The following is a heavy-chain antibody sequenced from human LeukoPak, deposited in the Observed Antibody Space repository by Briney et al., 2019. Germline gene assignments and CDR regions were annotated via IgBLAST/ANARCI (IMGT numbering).Heavy chain of an antibody. CDR3: ARHVYCSSLSCPFFNY. CDR2: ISYSGST. J-gene: IGHJ4*02. Sequence: SETLSLTCSVSAGSISISSYYWGWIRQPPGKGLQWIGSISYSGSTYYNPSLKSRVTISVDTSKNHFSLNLSSVTAADTAVYYSARHVYCSSLSCPFFNYWGQGGLVTVSS. V-gene: IGHV4-39*01. CDR1: AGSISISSYY. D-gene: IGHD2-2*01.